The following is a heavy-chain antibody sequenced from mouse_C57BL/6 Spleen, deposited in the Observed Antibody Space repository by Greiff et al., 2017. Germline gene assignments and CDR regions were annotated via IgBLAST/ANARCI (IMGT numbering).Heavy chain of an antibody. V-gene: IGHV1-50*01. Sequence: QVQLQQPGAELVKPGASVKLSCKASGYTFTSYWMQWVKQRPGQGLEWIGEIDPSDSYTNYNQKFKGKATLPVDTSSSTAYMQRSSLTSEDSAVYYCARGTTVVSYYAMDDWGQGTSVTVSA. CDR3: ARGTTVVSYYAMDD. CDR1: GYTFTSYW. J-gene: IGHJ4*01. D-gene: IGHD1-1*01. CDR2: IDPSDSYT.